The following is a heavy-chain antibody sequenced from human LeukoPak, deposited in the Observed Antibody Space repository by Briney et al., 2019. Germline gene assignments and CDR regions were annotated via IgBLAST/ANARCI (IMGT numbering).Heavy chain of an antibody. D-gene: IGHD2-15*01. CDR3: ATPPECSSGSCLNY. V-gene: IGHV1-18*01. Sequence: GASVKVSCKASGYTFTSYGISWVRQAPGQGLEWMGWISAYNGNTNYAQKLQGRVTMTTDTSTSTAYMELRSLRFDDTAVYYCATPPECSSGSCLNYWGQGTLVTVSS. J-gene: IGHJ4*02. CDR1: GYTFTSYG. CDR2: ISAYNGNT.